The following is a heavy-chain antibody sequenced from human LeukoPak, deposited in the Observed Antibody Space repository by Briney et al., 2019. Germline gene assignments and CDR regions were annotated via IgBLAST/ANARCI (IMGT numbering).Heavy chain of an antibody. J-gene: IGHJ4*02. Sequence: SETLSLTCAVYGGSFSGYYWSWIRQPPGKGLEWIGEINHSGSTNYNPSLKSRVTISVDTSKNQFSLKLSSVTAADTAVYYCARGPTVTTAKLDYWGQGTLVTVSS. CDR2: INHSGST. V-gene: IGHV4-34*01. CDR3: ARGPTVTTAKLDY. D-gene: IGHD4-17*01. CDR1: GGSFSGYY.